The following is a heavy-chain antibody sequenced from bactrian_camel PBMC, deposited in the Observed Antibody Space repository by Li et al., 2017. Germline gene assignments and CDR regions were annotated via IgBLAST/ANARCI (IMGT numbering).Heavy chain of an antibody. D-gene: IGHD2*01. CDR3: AADCPQYGGAYYSRK. V-gene: IGHV3S53*01. J-gene: IGHJ4*01. CDR1: GSGYSDSSCS. Sequence: HVQLVESGGGSVQAGGSLKLSCAASGSGYSDSSCSLAWYRQAPGKERELVSAVKGRFTISRDNTKNTLYLQMNSLKPEDTAVYYCAADCPQYGGAYYSRKWGQGTQVTVS.